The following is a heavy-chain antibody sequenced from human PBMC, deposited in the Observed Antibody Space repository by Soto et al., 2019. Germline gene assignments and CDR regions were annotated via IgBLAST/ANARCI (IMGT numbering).Heavy chain of an antibody. CDR3: AKGFGNFGALAY. CDR2: ISNDGSNK. Sequence: GGSLRLSCAASGFSFSTYGMHWVRQAPGKGLEWVAFISNDGSNKYYADSVKGRFTISRDNSKNTLYLQMNSLRAEDTAVYYSAKGFGNFGALAYWGKGTLAPVSS. CDR1: GFSFSTYG. J-gene: IGHJ4*02. D-gene: IGHD3-10*01. V-gene: IGHV3-30*18.